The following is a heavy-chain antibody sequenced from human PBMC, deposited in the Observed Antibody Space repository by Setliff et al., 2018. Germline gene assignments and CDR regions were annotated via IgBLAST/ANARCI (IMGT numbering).Heavy chain of an antibody. V-gene: IGHV1-3*01. CDR3: ARVDRSGWYDY. CDR1: GYTFTSCA. D-gene: IGHD6-19*01. J-gene: IGHJ4*02. CDR2: INAGNGNT. Sequence: ASVKVSCKASGYTFTSCAMHWVRQAPGQRLEWMGWINAGNGNTKYSQKFQGRVTITGDTSASTAYMELSSLRSEDTAVYYCARVDRSGWYDYWGQGTLVTVSS.